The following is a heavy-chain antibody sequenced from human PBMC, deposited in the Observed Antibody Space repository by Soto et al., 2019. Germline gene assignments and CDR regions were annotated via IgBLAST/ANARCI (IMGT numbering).Heavy chain of an antibody. CDR3: ARGYPLAEKWLRYYYYYGMDV. J-gene: IGHJ6*02. V-gene: IGHV4-34*01. CDR1: GGSFSGYY. Sequence: SETLSLTCAFYGGSFSGYYWSLIRQPPGKGLEWIGEINHSGSTNYNPSLKSRVTISVDTSKNQFSLKLSSVTAADTAVYYCARGYPLAEKWLRYYYYYGMDVWGQGTTVTVSS. D-gene: IGHD5-12*01. CDR2: INHSGST.